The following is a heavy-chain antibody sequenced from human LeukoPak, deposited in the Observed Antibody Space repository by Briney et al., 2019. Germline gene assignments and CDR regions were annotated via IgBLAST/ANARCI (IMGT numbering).Heavy chain of an antibody. CDR2: ISSSGSTV. CDR1: GFTFSSYE. CDR3: ASGYSYGLDY. V-gene: IGHV3-48*03. J-gene: IGHJ4*02. Sequence: GGSLGLSCAASGFTFSSYEMKWVRQAPGKGLEWVSYISSSGSTVYYADSVKGRFTISRDNAKNSLYLQMNSLRAEDTAVYYCASGYSYGLDYWGQGTLVTVSS. D-gene: IGHD5-18*01.